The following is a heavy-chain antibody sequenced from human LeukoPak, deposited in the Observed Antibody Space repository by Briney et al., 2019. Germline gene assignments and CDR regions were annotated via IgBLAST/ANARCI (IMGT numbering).Heavy chain of an antibody. CDR3: ARTSLGYDSSGYDD. Sequence: ESGPALVKPTQTLTLTCTFSGFSRSTSGICVSWIRQPPGKALEWLARIDWDDDKYYSTSLKTRLTISKDTSKNQVVLTMTNMDPVDTATYYCARTSLGYDSSGYDDWGQGTLVTVSS. V-gene: IGHV2-70*11. CDR1: GFSRSTSGIC. CDR2: IDWDDDK. J-gene: IGHJ4*02. D-gene: IGHD3-22*01.